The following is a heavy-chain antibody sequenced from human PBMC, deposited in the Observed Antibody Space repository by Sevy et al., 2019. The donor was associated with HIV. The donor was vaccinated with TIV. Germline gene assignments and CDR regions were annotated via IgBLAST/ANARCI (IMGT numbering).Heavy chain of an antibody. V-gene: IGHV3-33*01. J-gene: IGHJ4*02. D-gene: IGHD3-22*01. CDR1: GFTFSNYD. CDR3: ARGGDFNDRSAKRDFDY. Sequence: GGSLRLSCAASGFTFSNYDMHWVRQAPGKGLEWVAVIWNDGSNKYYADSVKGRFIISRDNSKNTLYLQMNSLRVEDTAVYFCARGGDFNDRSAKRDFDYWGQGTLVTVSS. CDR2: IWNDGSNK.